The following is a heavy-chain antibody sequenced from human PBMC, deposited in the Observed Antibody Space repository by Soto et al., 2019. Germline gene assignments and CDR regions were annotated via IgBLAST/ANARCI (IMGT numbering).Heavy chain of an antibody. CDR1: GGTFSSYT. CDR3: ARGSGGEPPQYYDY. Sequence: GASVKVSCKASGGTFSSYTISWVRQAPGQGLEWMGRIIPILGIANYAQKFRGRGTITADKSTSTAYSELSSLRSEDTAVYYCARGSGGEPPQYYDYWGQGTLVTVSS. CDR2: IIPILGIA. J-gene: IGHJ4*02. V-gene: IGHV1-69*02. D-gene: IGHD2-15*01.